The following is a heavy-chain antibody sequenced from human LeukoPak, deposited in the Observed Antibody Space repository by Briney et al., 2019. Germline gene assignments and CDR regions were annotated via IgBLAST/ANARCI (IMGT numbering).Heavy chain of an antibody. CDR1: GFTSSSYA. D-gene: IGHD6-13*01. Sequence: GGSLRLSCAASGFTSSSYAMHWVRQAPGKGLEWVAVISYDGSNKYYADSVKGRFTISRDNSKNTQYLQMNSLRAEDTAVYYCARDRGKQQLAEWGQGTLVTVSS. J-gene: IGHJ4*02. V-gene: IGHV3-30-3*01. CDR3: ARDRGKQQLAE. CDR2: ISYDGSNK.